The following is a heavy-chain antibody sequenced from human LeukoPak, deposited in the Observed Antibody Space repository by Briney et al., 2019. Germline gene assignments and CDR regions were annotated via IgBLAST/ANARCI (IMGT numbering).Heavy chain of an antibody. CDR2: IIPIFGTA. CDR3: ARDRSSSLIYFQH. J-gene: IGHJ1*01. Sequence: SVNVSCKASGGTFSRYAISWVRQAPGQGLEWMGGIIPIFGTANYAQKFQGRVTITADESTSTAYMELSSLRSEDTAVYYCARDRSSSLIYFQHWGQGTLVTVSS. V-gene: IGHV1-69*13. CDR1: GGTFSRYA. D-gene: IGHD6-13*01.